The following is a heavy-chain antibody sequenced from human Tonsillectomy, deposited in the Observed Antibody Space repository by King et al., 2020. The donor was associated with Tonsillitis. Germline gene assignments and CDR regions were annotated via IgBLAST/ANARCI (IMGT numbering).Heavy chain of an antibody. Sequence: VQLVESGGGLVQPGRSLRLSCAASGFTFDDYAMHWVRQAPGKGLEWVSGISWNSGSIGYADSVKGRFTISRDNAKNSLYLQMNSLRAEDTALYYCAKDKSKGSGYYPNTGWNYYFDYWGQGTPVTVSS. D-gene: IGHD3-22*01. J-gene: IGHJ4*02. CDR2: ISWNSGSI. CDR1: GFTFDDYA. V-gene: IGHV3-9*01. CDR3: AKDKSKGSGYYPNTGWNYYFDY.